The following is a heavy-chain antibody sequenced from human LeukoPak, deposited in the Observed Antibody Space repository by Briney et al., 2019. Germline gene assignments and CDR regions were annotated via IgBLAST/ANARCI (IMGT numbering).Heavy chain of an antibody. CDR1: GFTFSSYW. CDR3: ARPSLGSGSSGLDY. J-gene: IGHJ4*02. CDR2: IKQDGSEK. V-gene: IGHV3-7*01. D-gene: IGHD3-10*01. Sequence: GGSPRLTCAASGFTFSSYWMSWVRQAPGKGLEWVANIKQDGSEKCYVDSVKGRFTISRDNAKNSLYLQMNSLRAEDTAVYYCARPSLGSGSSGLDYWGQGTLVTVSS.